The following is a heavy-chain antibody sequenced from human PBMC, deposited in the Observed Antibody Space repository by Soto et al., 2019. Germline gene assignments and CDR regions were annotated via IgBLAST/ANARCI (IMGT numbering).Heavy chain of an antibody. D-gene: IGHD6-13*01. Sequence: SETLSLTCAVYGGSFSGYYWSWIRQPPGKGLEWIGEVNHSGSTNYNPSLKSRVTISVDTSKNQFSLKLSSVTAADTAVYYCAQYSGYSSSWYSFYYYGMDVWGQGTTVTVSS. V-gene: IGHV4-34*01. CDR2: VNHSGST. J-gene: IGHJ6*02. CDR1: GGSFSGYY. CDR3: AQYSGYSSSWYSFYYYGMDV.